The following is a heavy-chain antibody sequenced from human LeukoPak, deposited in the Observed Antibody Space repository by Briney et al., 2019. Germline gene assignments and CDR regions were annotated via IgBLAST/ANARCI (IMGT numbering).Heavy chain of an antibody. J-gene: IGHJ4*02. Sequence: GASVKVSCKASGYTFTSYGISWVRQAPGQGLEWMGWISAYNGNTNYAQKFQGRVTITADKSTSTAYMELSSLRSEDTAVYYCARTKDSGYDETFDYWGQGTLVTVSS. V-gene: IGHV1-18*01. CDR3: ARTKDSGYDETFDY. CDR1: GYTFTSYG. CDR2: ISAYNGNT. D-gene: IGHD5-12*01.